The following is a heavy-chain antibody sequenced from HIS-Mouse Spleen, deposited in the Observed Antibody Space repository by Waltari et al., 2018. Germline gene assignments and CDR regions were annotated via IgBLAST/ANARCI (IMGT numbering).Heavy chain of an antibody. Sequence: QLQLQESGPGLVKPSETLSLTCTVSGGSISSSSYYWGWIRQPPGTGLEWLGSIYYSGGTYNNPALTSQVTISVDTSKNQFSLKVSSVTAADTAVYYCASDPTNSNGRDYWGQGTLVTVSS. J-gene: IGHJ4*02. CDR1: GGSISSSSYY. D-gene: IGHD2-8*01. V-gene: IGHV4-39*01. CDR3: ASDPTNSNGRDY. CDR2: IYYSGGT.